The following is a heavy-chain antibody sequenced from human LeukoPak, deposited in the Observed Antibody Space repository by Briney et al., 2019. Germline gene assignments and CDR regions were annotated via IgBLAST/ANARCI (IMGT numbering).Heavy chain of an antibody. CDR3: AKGYSGSYRSYFDY. CDR1: GFTFTTYA. D-gene: IGHD1-26*01. Sequence: PGGSLRLSCAASGFTFTTYAISGVRQAPGKGLEWVSTVGGNGGSTYYADSVRGRFTISRDNPKNTLYLQMNTLRAEDTAVYYCAKGYSGSYRSYFDYWGQGSLVTVSS. V-gene: IGHV3-23*01. J-gene: IGHJ4*02. CDR2: VGGNGGST.